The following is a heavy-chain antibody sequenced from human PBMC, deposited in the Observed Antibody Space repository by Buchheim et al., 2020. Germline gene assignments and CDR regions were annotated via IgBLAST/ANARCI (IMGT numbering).Heavy chain of an antibody. Sequence: QVQLVESGGGVVQPGRSLRLSCAASGFTFSSYGMHWVRQAPGKGLEWVAVISYDGSNKYYADSVKGRFTISRDNSKNTLYLQMNSLRAEDTAVYYCAKAMDEWEPIFDYWGQGTL. CDR2: ISYDGSNK. V-gene: IGHV3-30*18. CDR3: AKAMDEWEPIFDY. CDR1: GFTFSSYG. J-gene: IGHJ4*02. D-gene: IGHD1-26*01.